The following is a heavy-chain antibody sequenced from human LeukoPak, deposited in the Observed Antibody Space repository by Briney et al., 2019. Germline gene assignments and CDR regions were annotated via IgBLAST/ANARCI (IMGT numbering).Heavy chain of an antibody. CDR2: ISSSSSYI. CDR3: AKGRNPGPAGYGMDV. CDR1: GFTFSSYS. J-gene: IGHJ6*02. Sequence: GGSLRLSCAASGFTFSSYSMNWVRQAPGERLEWVSSISSSSSYIYYADSVKGRFTISRDNAKNSLYLQMNSLRAEDTALYYCAKGRNPGPAGYGMDVWGQGTTVTVSS. V-gene: IGHV3-21*04.